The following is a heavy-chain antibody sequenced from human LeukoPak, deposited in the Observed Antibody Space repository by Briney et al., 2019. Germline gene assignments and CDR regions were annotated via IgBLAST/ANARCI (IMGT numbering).Heavy chain of an antibody. CDR3: ARGYCSSATCRRLDY. Sequence: GASVNVSCKASVCAFTNYAISWVRQAPGQGLEWMGWISVYNGNTNYAQKLQGRVTMTADTSTTPAYKELRSLRPDDTAVYYCARGYCSSATCRRLDYWGQGALVTVSS. V-gene: IGHV1-18*01. J-gene: IGHJ4*02. CDR2: ISVYNGNT. D-gene: IGHD2-2*01. CDR1: VCAFTNYA.